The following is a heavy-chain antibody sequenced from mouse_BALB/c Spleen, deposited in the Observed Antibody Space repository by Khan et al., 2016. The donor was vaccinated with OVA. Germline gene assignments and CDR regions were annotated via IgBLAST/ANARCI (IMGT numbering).Heavy chain of an antibody. CDR1: GYTFTSYT. CDR2: INPSNGYT. D-gene: IGHD2-14*01. Sequence: VELVESGAELARPGASVKMSCKASGYTFTSYTIHWIKKRPGQGLEWVGYINPSNGYTNYNQKFKDKATLTTDQSSTTAYLQLSSLTSDDSAVYTCVRDGAYHRNDGWFAYWGQGTLVTVSA. J-gene: IGHJ3*01. CDR3: VRDGAYHRNDGWFAY. V-gene: IGHV1-4*01.